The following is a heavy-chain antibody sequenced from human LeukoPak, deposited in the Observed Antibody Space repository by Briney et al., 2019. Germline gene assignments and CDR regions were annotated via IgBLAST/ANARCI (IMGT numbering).Heavy chain of an antibody. V-gene: IGHV3-21*01. CDR3: ARDLSSVPNYYDSSGYYQYPPFDY. D-gene: IGHD3-22*01. Sequence: GGSLRLSCAASGFTFSSYSMNWVRQAPGKGLEWVSSISSSSSYIYYADSVKGRFTISRDNAKNSLYLQMNSLRAEDTAVYYCARDLSSVPNYYDSSGYYQYPPFDYWGQGTLVTVSS. J-gene: IGHJ4*02. CDR1: GFTFSSYS. CDR2: ISSSSSYI.